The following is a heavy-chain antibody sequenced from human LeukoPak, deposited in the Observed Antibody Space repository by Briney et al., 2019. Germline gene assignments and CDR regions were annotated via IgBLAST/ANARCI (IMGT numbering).Heavy chain of an antibody. CDR2: VHYTGGT. V-gene: IGHV4-59*08. CDR1: GGSISRYY. D-gene: IGHD4-17*01. Sequence: SETLSLTCTVSGGSISRYYWSWLRQPPGKGLEWIGYVHYTGGTNYNPSLSSRVTISVDTSKNQFSLRLTSVTAADTAVYSCARGTVTTRYFDLWGRGTLVTVSS. J-gene: IGHJ2*01. CDR3: ARGTVTTRYFDL.